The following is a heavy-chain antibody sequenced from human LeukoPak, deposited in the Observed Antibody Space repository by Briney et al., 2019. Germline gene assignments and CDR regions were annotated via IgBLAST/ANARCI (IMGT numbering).Heavy chain of an antibody. D-gene: IGHD2-2*01. CDR3: ATYSSSNGREFQY. Sequence: PGGSLRLSCAASGFTLSSYGMHWVRQAPGKGLEWVANIKQDGSEKYYVDSVKGRFTISRDNAKNSLYLQMNSLRAEDTAVYYCATYSSSNGREFQYWGQGTLVTVSS. CDR1: GFTLSSYG. V-gene: IGHV3-7*01. J-gene: IGHJ1*01. CDR2: IKQDGSEK.